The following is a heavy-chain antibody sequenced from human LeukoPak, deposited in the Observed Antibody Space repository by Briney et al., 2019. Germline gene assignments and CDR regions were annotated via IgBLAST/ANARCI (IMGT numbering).Heavy chain of an antibody. Sequence: SETLSLTCTVSGGSISSYYWSWIRQPPGKGLGWIGYIYYTGSTNYNPSLKSRVTISVDASKSQLSLELSSVTVADTAVYYCARDRLTGRYGMDVWGQGTTVTVSS. CDR3: ARDRLTGRYGMDV. D-gene: IGHD3-9*01. CDR1: GGSISSYY. CDR2: IYYTGST. J-gene: IGHJ6*02. V-gene: IGHV4-59*01.